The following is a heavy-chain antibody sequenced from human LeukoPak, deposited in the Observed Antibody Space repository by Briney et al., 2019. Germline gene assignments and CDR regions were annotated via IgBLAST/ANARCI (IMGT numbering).Heavy chain of an antibody. CDR1: GFTVSSTY. Sequence: GGSLRLSCAASGFTVSSTYMSWVRQAPGKGLEWVSVLYSGGTTYYADSVKGRFTISRDNSKNTLYLQMNSLGAEDTAVYYCARDSNYDYWGQGTLVTVSS. CDR3: ARDSNYDY. D-gene: IGHD6-13*01. CDR2: LYSGGTT. J-gene: IGHJ4*02. V-gene: IGHV3-66*02.